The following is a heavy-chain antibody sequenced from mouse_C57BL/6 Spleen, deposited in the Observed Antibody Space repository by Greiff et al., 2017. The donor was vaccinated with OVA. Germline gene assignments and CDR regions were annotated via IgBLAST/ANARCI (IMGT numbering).Heavy chain of an antibody. CDR3: ARSGTAQATFRDAMDY. J-gene: IGHJ4*01. V-gene: IGHV1-9*01. CDR2: ILPGSGST. CDR1: GYTFTGYW. D-gene: IGHD3-2*02. Sequence: VQLQQSGAELMKPGASVKLSCKATGYTFTGYWIEWVKQRPGHGLEWIGEILPGSGSTNYNEKFKGKATFTADTSSNTAYMQLSSLTTEDSAIYYCARSGTAQATFRDAMDYWGQGTSVTVSS.